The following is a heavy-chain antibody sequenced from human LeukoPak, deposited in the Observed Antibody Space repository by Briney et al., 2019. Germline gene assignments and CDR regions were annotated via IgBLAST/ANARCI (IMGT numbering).Heavy chain of an antibody. CDR1: GGSFSSSC. CDR2: VDHGGTT. CDR3: ARDPNGDYD. Sequence: TETLSLTCAVYGGSFSSSCWSWIRQPPGKGLEWIGEVDHGGTTSYNPSLKNRVTMSVDTSNNQLSLKLSSVTAADTAVYYCARDPNGDYDWGRGTLVTVAS. J-gene: IGHJ4*02. D-gene: IGHD4-17*01. V-gene: IGHV4-34*01.